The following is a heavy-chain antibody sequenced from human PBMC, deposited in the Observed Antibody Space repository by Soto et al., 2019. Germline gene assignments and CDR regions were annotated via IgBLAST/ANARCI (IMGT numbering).Heavy chain of an antibody. CDR2: IRSKANSYAT. V-gene: IGHV3-73*02. CDR1: GFTFSGSA. Sequence: EVQLVESGGGLVQPGGSLKLSCAASGFTFSGSAMHWVRQASGKGLEWVGRIRSKANSYATAYAASVKGRFTISRDDSKNTAYLQMNSLKIEDTAVYYCTRRGATVVPAAANYYYGMDVWGQGTTVTVSS. CDR3: TRRGATVVPAAANYYYGMDV. D-gene: IGHD2-2*01. J-gene: IGHJ6*02.